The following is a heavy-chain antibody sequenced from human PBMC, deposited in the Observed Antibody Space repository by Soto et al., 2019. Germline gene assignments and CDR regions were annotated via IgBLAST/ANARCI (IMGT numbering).Heavy chain of an antibody. CDR3: AKDRRDGYNSHYYYGMDV. Sequence: GGSLRLSCAASGFTFSSYGMHWVRQAPGKGLEWVAVISYDGSKKYYADTVKGRFTISRDNSKNTLYLKMNSLRAEDTAVYYCAKDRRDGYNSHYYYGMDVWGQGTTVTVSS. D-gene: IGHD5-12*01. CDR1: GFTFSSYG. CDR2: ISYDGSKK. V-gene: IGHV3-30*18. J-gene: IGHJ6*02.